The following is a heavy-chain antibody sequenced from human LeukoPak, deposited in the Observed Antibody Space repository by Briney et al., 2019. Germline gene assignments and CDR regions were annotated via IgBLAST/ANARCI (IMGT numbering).Heavy chain of an antibody. V-gene: IGHV3-21*04. CDR1: GFTFSSYS. Sequence: GGSLRLSCAASGFTFSSYSMNWVRQAPGKGLQWVSSISSSSLYIYYADSVKGRFTISRDNAKNSLYLQMNSLRAEDTAVYYCAREGYSSGWYINDYWGQGTLVTVSS. J-gene: IGHJ4*02. CDR3: AREGYSSGWYINDY. CDR2: ISSSSLYI. D-gene: IGHD6-19*01.